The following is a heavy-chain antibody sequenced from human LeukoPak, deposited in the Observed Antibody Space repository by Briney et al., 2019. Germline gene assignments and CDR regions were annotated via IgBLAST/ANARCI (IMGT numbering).Heavy chain of an antibody. D-gene: IGHD6-19*01. CDR1: GGSFSGYY. CDR3: ARGRRAVAGTCWFDP. V-gene: IGHV4-34*01. Sequence: SETLSLTCAVYGGSFSGYYWSWIRQPPGKGLEWIGEINHSGSTNYNPSLKSRVTISVDTSKNQFSLKLSSVTAADTAVYYCARGRRAVAGTCWFDPWGEETLVTVSS. J-gene: IGHJ5*02. CDR2: INHSGST.